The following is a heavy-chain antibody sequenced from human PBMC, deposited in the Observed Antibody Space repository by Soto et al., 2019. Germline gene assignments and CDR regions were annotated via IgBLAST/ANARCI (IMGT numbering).Heavy chain of an antibody. CDR2: INPNSGGT. Sequence: ASVKVSCKASGYTFTGYYMHWVRQAPGQGLEWMGWINPNSGGTNYVQKFQGRVTMTRDTSISTAYMELSRLRSDDTAVYYCARDSSSLGMDVWGQGTTVTVSS. V-gene: IGHV1-2*02. CDR3: ARDSSSLGMDV. J-gene: IGHJ6*02. D-gene: IGHD6-6*01. CDR1: GYTFTGYY.